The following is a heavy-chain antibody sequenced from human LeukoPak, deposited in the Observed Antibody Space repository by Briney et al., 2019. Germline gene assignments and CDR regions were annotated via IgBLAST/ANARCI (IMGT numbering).Heavy chain of an antibody. Sequence: KTGGSLRLSCAASGFTFDSYGMNWVRQAPGKGLEWISSISSSSTYIYYADSVKGRFTISRDNAKNSLYLQMNSLRAEDTAVYYSARAYCSSTRCSYYFDSWGQGTLVTVSS. CDR2: ISSSSTYI. CDR1: GFTFDSYG. D-gene: IGHD2-2*01. CDR3: ARAYCSSTRCSYYFDS. J-gene: IGHJ4*02. V-gene: IGHV3-21*01.